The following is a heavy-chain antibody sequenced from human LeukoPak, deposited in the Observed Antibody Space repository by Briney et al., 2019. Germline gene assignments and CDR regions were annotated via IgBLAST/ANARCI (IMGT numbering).Heavy chain of an antibody. CDR3: ARDKPGDHVERPADRFDY. D-gene: IGHD2-2*01. CDR2: IYTSGST. Sequence: SETLSLTCTVSGGSISNNFWVWLRQPAGKGLEWIGRIYTSGSTIYNPSLKSHVTMSVDTSKNQFSLNLSSVTAADTAVYYCARDKPGDHVERPADRFDYWGQGTLVTVSS. J-gene: IGHJ4*02. CDR1: GGSISNNF. V-gene: IGHV4-4*07.